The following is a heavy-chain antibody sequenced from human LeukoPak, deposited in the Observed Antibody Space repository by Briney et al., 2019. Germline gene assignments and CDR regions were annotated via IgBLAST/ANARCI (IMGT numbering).Heavy chain of an antibody. J-gene: IGHJ6*02. CDR3: ARDLYGTYGMDV. D-gene: IGHD3-16*01. Sequence: GGSLRLSCAASGFTFSSYSMNWVRQAPGKGLEWVSSISSSSYIYYADSVKGRFTISRDNAKNSLYLQMNSLRAEDTAVYYCARDLYGTYGMDVWGQGTTVTVSS. CDR2: ISSSSYI. V-gene: IGHV3-21*01. CDR1: GFTFSSYS.